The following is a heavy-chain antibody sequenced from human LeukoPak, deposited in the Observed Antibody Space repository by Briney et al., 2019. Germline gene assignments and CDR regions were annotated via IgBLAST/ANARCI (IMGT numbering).Heavy chain of an antibody. Sequence: GGSLRLSCAASGFTFSSYGMRWVRQAPGKGLQWVAVIWYDGSKKYYADSVKGRFTIARDNAKNTLSLQMNSLRAEDTALYYCARFSGSHGLDVWGQGTTVTVSS. V-gene: IGHV3-33*01. D-gene: IGHD3-10*01. CDR2: IWYDGSKK. CDR3: ARFSGSHGLDV. J-gene: IGHJ6*02. CDR1: GFTFSSYG.